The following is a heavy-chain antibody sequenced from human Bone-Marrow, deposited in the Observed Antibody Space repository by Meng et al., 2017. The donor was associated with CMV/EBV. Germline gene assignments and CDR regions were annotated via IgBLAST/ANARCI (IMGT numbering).Heavy chain of an antibody. J-gene: IGHJ4*02. V-gene: IGHV1-46*01. CDR3: AGEGTLNAFDY. CDR1: AYTFTSYY. Sequence: SCEASAYTFTSYYLHWVRQAPGQGLEWMGIINPSGGSTSYAQKFQGRVTMTRDTSTSTVYMELSSLRSEDTAVYYCAGEGTLNAFDYWGQGTLVTVSS. CDR2: INPSGGST.